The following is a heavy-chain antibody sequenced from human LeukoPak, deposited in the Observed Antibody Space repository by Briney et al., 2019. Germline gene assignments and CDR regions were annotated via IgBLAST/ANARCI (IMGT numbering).Heavy chain of an antibody. CDR2: ISNSGSYI. J-gene: IGHJ4*02. CDR3: ARGHYGDYDLDY. D-gene: IGHD4-17*01. V-gene: IGHV3-21*01. CDR1: GFTFSTYV. Sequence: GGSLRLSCAASGFTFSTYVMNWVRQAPGKGLEWVSPISNSGSYIYYGDSVKGRFTISRDNARNSLYLQMNSLRAEDTAVYYCARGHYGDYDLDYWGQGTLVTVSS.